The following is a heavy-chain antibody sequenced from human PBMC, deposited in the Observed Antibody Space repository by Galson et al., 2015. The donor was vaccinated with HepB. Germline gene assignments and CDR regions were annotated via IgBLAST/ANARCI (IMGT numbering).Heavy chain of an antibody. CDR1: GFTFSSYG. Sequence: SLRLSCAVSGFTFSSYGMHWVRQVPGKGLEWVAVLSSDGTNKHYADSVKGRFTISRDNSNNTLYLQMNGLRAEDTAVYYCARDGVAAIHLVGAGLGYFDYWGQGTLVTVSS. V-gene: IGHV3-30*03. J-gene: IGHJ4*02. CDR3: ARDGVAAIHLVGAGLGYFDY. CDR2: LSSDGTNK. D-gene: IGHD2-21*02.